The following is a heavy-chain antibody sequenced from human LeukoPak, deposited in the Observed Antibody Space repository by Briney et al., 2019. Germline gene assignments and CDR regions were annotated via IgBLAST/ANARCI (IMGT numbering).Heavy chain of an antibody. V-gene: IGHV3-23*01. CDR3: ARSMKGYGDYGDAFDI. D-gene: IGHD4-17*01. Sequence: GGSLRLSCAASGFTFSSYGMSWVRQAPGKGLEWVSGISISGVSTYYADSVKGRFTISRDNSKNTLYLQMNSLRAEDTAVYYCARSMKGYGDYGDAFDIWGQGTMVTVSS. J-gene: IGHJ3*02. CDR1: GFTFSSYG. CDR2: ISISGVST.